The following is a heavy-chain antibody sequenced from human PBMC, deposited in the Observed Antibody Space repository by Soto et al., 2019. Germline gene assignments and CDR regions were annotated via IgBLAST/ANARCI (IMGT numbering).Heavy chain of an antibody. CDR2: ISYDGSNK. V-gene: IGHV3-30*18. Sequence: QVQLVESGGGVVQPGRSLRLSCAASGFTFSSYGMHWVRQAPGKGLEWVAVISYDGSNKYYADSVKGRFTISRDNSKNPLYLQMNSLRAEDTVVYYCAKDRGYYYYGMDVWGQGTTVTVSS. J-gene: IGHJ6*02. CDR1: GFTFSSYG. CDR3: AKDRGYYYYGMDV.